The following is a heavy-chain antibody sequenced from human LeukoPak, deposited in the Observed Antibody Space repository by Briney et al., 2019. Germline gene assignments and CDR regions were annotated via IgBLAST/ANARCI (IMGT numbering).Heavy chain of an antibody. V-gene: IGHV4-59*12. D-gene: IGHD3-22*01. Sequence: SETLSLTCTVSGGSISGFYWSWIRQPPGKGLEWIGYMSNNGATTYNPSLKSRVTISVDTSKNQFSLKLSSVTAADTAVYYCASFDYYDSSGPFDWGQGTMVTVSS. CDR2: MSNNGAT. CDR1: GGSISGFY. J-gene: IGHJ3*01. CDR3: ASFDYYDSSGPFD.